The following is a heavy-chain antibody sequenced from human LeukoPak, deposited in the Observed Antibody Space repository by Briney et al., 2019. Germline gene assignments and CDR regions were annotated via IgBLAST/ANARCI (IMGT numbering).Heavy chain of an antibody. CDR1: GGTFSSYA. Sequence: ASVKVSCKASGGTFSSYAISWVRQAPGQGLEWMGRIIPILGIANYAQKFQGRVTITADKSTSTAYMELSSLRSEDTAVYYCAKGRLVVPAALDYWGQGTLVTVSS. V-gene: IGHV1-69*04. CDR2: IIPILGIA. J-gene: IGHJ4*02. D-gene: IGHD2-2*01. CDR3: AKGRLVVPAALDY.